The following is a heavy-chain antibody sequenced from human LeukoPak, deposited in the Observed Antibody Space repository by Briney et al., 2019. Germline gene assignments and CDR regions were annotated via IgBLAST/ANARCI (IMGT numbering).Heavy chain of an antibody. J-gene: IGHJ3*02. Sequence: SETLSLTCTVSGGSVSSYYWSWIRQPAGKGLEWIGRIYTSGSTNYNPSLKSRVTMSVDTYKNQFSLKLSSVTAADTAVYYCARDLPRNRITMVRDDAFDIWGQGTMVTVSS. CDR1: GGSVSSYY. CDR2: IYTSGST. CDR3: ARDLPRNRITMVRDDAFDI. D-gene: IGHD3-10*01. V-gene: IGHV4-4*07.